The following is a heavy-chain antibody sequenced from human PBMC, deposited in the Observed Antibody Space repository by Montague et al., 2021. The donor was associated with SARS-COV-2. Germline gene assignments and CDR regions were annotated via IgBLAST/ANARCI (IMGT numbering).Heavy chain of an antibody. CDR1: GASVGSSH. J-gene: IGHJ3*01. CDR2: VYSVGST. V-gene: IGHV4-59*02. D-gene: IGHD1-14*01. Sequence: SETLSLTCTVSGASVGSSHWTWIRQSPGKGLEWIGDVYSVGSTAYNPSLKSRFTISIDTSKNQFSLKVRSVTAADTAVYYCARETMTADAFDLWGQGTLVTVSS. CDR3: ARETMTADAFDL.